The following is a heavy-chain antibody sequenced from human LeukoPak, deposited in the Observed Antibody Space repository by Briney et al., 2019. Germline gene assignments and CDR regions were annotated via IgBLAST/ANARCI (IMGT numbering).Heavy chain of an antibody. CDR3: ARHSASWYYFEY. CDR2: IFYSGST. CDR1: GGSISTYY. Sequence: SETLSLTCTVSGGSISTYYWSWIRQPPGKGLEWIAYIFYSGSTNYNPSLKSRVTISVDTSDNQFSLKLSSVTAADTAVYYCARHSASWYYFEYWGQGTLATVSS. V-gene: IGHV4-59*08. J-gene: IGHJ4*02. D-gene: IGHD6-13*01.